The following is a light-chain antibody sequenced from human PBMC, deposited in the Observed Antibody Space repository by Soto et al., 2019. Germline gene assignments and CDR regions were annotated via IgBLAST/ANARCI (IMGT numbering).Light chain of an antibody. CDR1: QGISND. Sequence: DIQMTQSPSTLSASVGDRVTITCRASQGISNDLAWYQQKPGKVPKLLIYAASTLQSGVPSRFSGSGSGTDFTLTISSLQPEDVATYYCQKYKSASWTFGQGTKVDIK. V-gene: IGKV1-27*01. CDR3: QKYKSASWT. CDR2: AAS. J-gene: IGKJ1*01.